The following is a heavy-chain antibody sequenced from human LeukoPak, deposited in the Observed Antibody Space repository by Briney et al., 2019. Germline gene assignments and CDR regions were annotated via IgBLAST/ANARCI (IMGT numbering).Heavy chain of an antibody. CDR1: EFTFSSYG. D-gene: IGHD3-10*01. J-gene: IGHJ4*02. V-gene: IGHV3-30*02. CDR3: AKETIWFGELSGSDY. Sequence: GGSLRLSCAASEFTFSSYGMHWVRQAPGKGLKWVAFIRYDGSNKYYADSVKGRFTISRDNSKNTLYLQMNSLRTEDTAVYYCAKETIWFGELSGSDYWGQGTLVTVSS. CDR2: IRYDGSNK.